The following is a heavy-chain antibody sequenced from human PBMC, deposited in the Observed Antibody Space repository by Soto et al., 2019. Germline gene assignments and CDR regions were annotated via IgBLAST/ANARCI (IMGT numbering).Heavy chain of an antibody. V-gene: IGHV3-23*01. CDR3: AKDSPYSASYKEDGFDI. Sequence: PGGSLRLSCEVSGFTFSSYAMSWVRQAPGRGLEWVSSISGGGGSTYHADSVNGRFTISRDNSKNTVFLQMNSLRAEDTAVYYCAKDSPYSASYKEDGFDIWGQGSLVTVS. D-gene: IGHD1-26*01. CDR2: ISGGGGST. CDR1: GFTFSSYA. J-gene: IGHJ3*02.